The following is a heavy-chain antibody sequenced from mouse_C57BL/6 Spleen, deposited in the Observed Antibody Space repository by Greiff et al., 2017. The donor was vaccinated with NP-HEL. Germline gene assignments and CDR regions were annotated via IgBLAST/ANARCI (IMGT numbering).Heavy chain of an antibody. V-gene: IGHV3-1*01. J-gene: IGHJ4*01. CDR2: ISYSGST. CDR3: ARGKGYASYYYAMDY. CDR1: GYSITSGYD. Sequence: HLVESGPGMVKPSQSLSLTCTVTGYSITSGYDWHWIRHFPGNKLEWMGYISYSGSTNYNPSLKSRISITHDTSKNHFFLKLNSVTTEDTATYYCARGKGYASYYYAMDYWGQGTSVTVSS. D-gene: IGHD2-2*01.